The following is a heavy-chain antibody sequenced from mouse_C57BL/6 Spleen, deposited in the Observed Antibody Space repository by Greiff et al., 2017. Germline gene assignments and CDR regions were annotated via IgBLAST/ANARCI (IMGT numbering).Heavy chain of an antibody. CDR1: GYTFTSYW. CDR2: IHPNSGST. V-gene: IGHV1-64*01. D-gene: IGHD2-4*01. Sequence: QVQLQQPGAELVKPGASVKLSCKASGYTFTSYWMHWVKQRPGQGLEWIGMIHPNSGSTNYNEQFKSKATLTVDKSSSTAYMQLSSRTSDDSAVYYCARVPLYDYDAAFAYWGQGTLVTVSA. J-gene: IGHJ3*01. CDR3: ARVPLYDYDAAFAY.